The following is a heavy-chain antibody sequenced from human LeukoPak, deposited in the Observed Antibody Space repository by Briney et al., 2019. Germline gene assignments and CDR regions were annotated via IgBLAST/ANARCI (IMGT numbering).Heavy chain of an antibody. D-gene: IGHD3-10*01. CDR3: ASPGGPTIGGLVY. CDR2: IYSGGYT. V-gene: IGHV3-66*01. Sequence: GGSLRLSCAASGFTVSSNYMTWVRQAPGKGLEWVSIIYSGGYTYYADSVKGRFTISRDNSKNTLYLQINSLSADDMAVYYCASPGGPTIGGLVYWGQGTLVTVSS. CDR1: GFTVSSNY. J-gene: IGHJ4*02.